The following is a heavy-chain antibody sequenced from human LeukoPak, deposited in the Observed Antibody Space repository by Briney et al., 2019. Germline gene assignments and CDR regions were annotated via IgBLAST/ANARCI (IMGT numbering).Heavy chain of an antibody. CDR1: GGSISSGGYS. D-gene: IGHD6-13*01. CDR3: ARGVAAAGINFDC. J-gene: IGHJ4*02. CDR2: IYHSGST. V-gene: IGHV4-30-2*01. Sequence: SQTLSLTCAVSGGSISSGGYSWSWIRQPPGKGLEWIGYIYHSGSTYYNPSLKSRVTISVDRSKNQFSLKLSSVTAADTAVYYCARGVAAAGINFDCWGQGTLVTVSS.